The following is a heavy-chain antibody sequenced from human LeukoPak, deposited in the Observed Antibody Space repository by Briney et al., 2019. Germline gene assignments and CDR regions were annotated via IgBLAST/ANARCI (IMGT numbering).Heavy chain of an antibody. J-gene: IGHJ2*01. Sequence: GGSLRLSCAASGFTFSNYWMSWVRQAPGKGLEWVANIKQDGSEKYFVDSVKGRFTFSRDNAKNSLYVQMSSLRAEDTAVYYCARGPYDSSGYYFTLWGRGTLVTVSS. V-gene: IGHV3-7*01. CDR1: GFTFSNYW. CDR2: IKQDGSEK. D-gene: IGHD3-22*01. CDR3: ARGPYDSSGYYFTL.